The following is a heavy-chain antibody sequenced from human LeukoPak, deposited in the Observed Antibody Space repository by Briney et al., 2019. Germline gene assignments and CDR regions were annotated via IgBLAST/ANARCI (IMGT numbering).Heavy chain of an antibody. Sequence: AGGSLRLSCAASGFTFSSYWMHWVRQAPGKGLVWVSRINGDGSSTAYADSVKGRFTISRDNAKNSLYLQMNSLRAEDTAVYYCARAGVPAARNNWFDPWGQGTLVTVSS. J-gene: IGHJ5*02. CDR1: GFTFSSYW. V-gene: IGHV3-74*01. D-gene: IGHD2-2*01. CDR3: ARAGVPAARNNWFDP. CDR2: INGDGSST.